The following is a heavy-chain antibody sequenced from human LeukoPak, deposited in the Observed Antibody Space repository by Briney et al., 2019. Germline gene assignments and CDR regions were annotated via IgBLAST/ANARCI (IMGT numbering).Heavy chain of an antibody. CDR2: ISYDGSNK. J-gene: IGHJ4*02. CDR1: GFTFSSYG. D-gene: IGHD3-3*01. V-gene: IGHV3-30*18. CDR3: AKAGPILRFLEWLLDY. Sequence: PGRSLRLSCAASGFTFSSYGMHWVRQAPGKGLEWVAVISYDGSNKYYADSVKGRFTISRDNSKNTPYLQMNSLRAEDTAVYYCAKAGPILRFLEWLLDYWGQGTLVTVSS.